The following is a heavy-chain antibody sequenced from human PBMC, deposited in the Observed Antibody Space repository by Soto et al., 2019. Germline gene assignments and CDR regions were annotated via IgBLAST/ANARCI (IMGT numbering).Heavy chain of an antibody. Sequence: EVQLVESGGGLIQAGGSLRLSCAASGFTVSSDYMSWVRQAPGKGLEWVSVIYTGGSTYYADSVKGRFTFSRDNSKNTLYLQMNSLRAEDTAVYYCARAYGGNPALFDPWGQGTLVTVSS. CDR3: ARAYGGNPALFDP. J-gene: IGHJ5*02. CDR2: IYTGGST. CDR1: GFTVSSDY. V-gene: IGHV3-53*01. D-gene: IGHD4-17*01.